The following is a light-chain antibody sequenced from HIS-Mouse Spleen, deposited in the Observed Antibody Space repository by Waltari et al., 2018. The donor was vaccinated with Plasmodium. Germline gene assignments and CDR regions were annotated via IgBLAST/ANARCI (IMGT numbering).Light chain of an antibody. J-gene: IGKJ1*01. V-gene: IGKV1-5*03. CDR1: QNIISW. CDR3: QQYNSYWT. CDR2: KAS. Sequence: DIQMTQSPSTLSASVGDRVTITCRASQNIISWLDWYQQKTGKATTLLIYKASSLESGVPSRFSGSGSGTEFTLTISSLQPDDFATYYCQQYNSYWTFGQGTKVEIK.